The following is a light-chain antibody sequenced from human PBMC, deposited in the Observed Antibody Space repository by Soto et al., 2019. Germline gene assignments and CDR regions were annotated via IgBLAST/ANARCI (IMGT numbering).Light chain of an antibody. Sequence: DIQMTQSPSSLSASVGDRVTITCRASQSISNYLNWYQQKPGKVPKLLISAASSLQSGVPSRFTGSGSGSDFTLTISSLQLEDFATYFCQQSYSPQATFGQGTKVDIK. CDR2: AAS. V-gene: IGKV1-39*01. J-gene: IGKJ1*01. CDR3: QQSYSPQAT. CDR1: QSISNY.